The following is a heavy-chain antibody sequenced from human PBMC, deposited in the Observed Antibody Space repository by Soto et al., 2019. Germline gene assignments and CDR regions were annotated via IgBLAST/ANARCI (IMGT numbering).Heavy chain of an antibody. CDR3: ARVRHCSGGSCSYYYGLDV. CDR1: GGTFSSYA. J-gene: IGHJ6*02. D-gene: IGHD2-15*01. V-gene: IGHV1-69*13. Sequence: SVKLSCKASGGTFSSYAISWVRQAPGQGLEWMGGVIPILGTSSYAQKFQDRCTITADDSTSTAYMELSSPRSEDTAIYYCARVRHCSGGSCSYYYGLDVWGQ. CDR2: VIPILGTS.